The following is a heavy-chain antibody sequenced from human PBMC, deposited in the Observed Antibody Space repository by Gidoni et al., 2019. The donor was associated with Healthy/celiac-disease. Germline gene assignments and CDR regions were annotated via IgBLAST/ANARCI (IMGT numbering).Heavy chain of an antibody. Sequence: QVQLVQSGAEVKKPGSPVKVSCKPFGGTFSSYATSWVRQAPGQGLEWMGGFIPSYSTASYAQTFQGRATITADESTSTASMELSSLRSEDTAVYYCARDPGYDILTGYSHWGQGTLVTVSS. D-gene: IGHD3-9*01. CDR2: FIPSYSTA. CDR3: ARDPGYDILTGYSH. V-gene: IGHV1-69*01. J-gene: IGHJ4*02. CDR1: GGTFSSYA.